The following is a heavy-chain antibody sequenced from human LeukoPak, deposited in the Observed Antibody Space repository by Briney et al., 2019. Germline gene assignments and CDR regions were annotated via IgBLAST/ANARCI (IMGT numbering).Heavy chain of an antibody. Sequence: PSETLSLTCTVSGVSISSHYWSWIRQPPGKGLEWIAYMYGSESTKDNPSLKSRITLSADTSKNQFSLRLSSVTAADTAVYYCATIKRGSIYGYFDFWGQGILVTVSS. J-gene: IGHJ4*02. D-gene: IGHD5-18*01. CDR2: MYGSEST. V-gene: IGHV4-59*11. CDR1: GVSISSHY. CDR3: ATIKRGSIYGYFDF.